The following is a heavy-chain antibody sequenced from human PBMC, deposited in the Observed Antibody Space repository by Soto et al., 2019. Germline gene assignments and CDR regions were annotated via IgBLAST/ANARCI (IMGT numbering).Heavy chain of an antibody. J-gene: IGHJ4*02. CDR2: LYPGYTT. Sequence: PGWSLRLSCVVSGFTVSSTNYMSWVRQAPGKGLERVSVLYPGYTTFYADSVKGRFTISTDNSKNTLYLQMNSLRAEDTAVYYCRGYGYWGQGTLVTVSS. V-gene: IGHV3-53*01. D-gene: IGHD5-12*01. CDR1: GFTVSSTNY. CDR3: RGYGY.